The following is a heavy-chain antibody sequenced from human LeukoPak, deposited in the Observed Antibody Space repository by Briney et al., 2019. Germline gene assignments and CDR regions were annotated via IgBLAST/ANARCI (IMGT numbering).Heavy chain of an antibody. D-gene: IGHD3-22*01. CDR1: GFTFSSYS. Sequence: GGSLRLSCAASGFTFSSYSMNWVRQAPGKGLEWVSSISSSSSYIYYADSVKGRFTISRDNAKNSLYLQMNSLRAEDTAVYYCARILRYYDSSGYSAFDIWGQGTMVTVSS. J-gene: IGHJ3*02. CDR3: ARILRYYDSSGYSAFDI. V-gene: IGHV3-21*01. CDR2: ISSSSSYI.